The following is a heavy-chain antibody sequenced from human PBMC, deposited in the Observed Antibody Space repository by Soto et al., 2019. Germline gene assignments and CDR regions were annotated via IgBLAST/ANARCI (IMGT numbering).Heavy chain of an antibody. CDR2: ISYDGSNN. Sequence: QVQLVESGGGVVQPGRSLRLSCAASGFTFSSYGMHWVRQAPGKGLEWVAVISYDGSNNYYADSVKGRFTISRDNSKNTLYLQMNSLRAEDTAVYYCAKGGDYGPYFDYWGQGTLVTVSS. CDR1: GFTFSSYG. V-gene: IGHV3-30*18. D-gene: IGHD4-17*01. CDR3: AKGGDYGPYFDY. J-gene: IGHJ4*02.